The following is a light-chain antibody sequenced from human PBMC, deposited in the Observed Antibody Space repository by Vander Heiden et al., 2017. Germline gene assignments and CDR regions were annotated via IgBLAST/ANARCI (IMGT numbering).Light chain of an antibody. V-gene: IGKV4-1*01. CDR2: WAS. Sequence: DIVMTQSPDSLVVSLGERATTNCKSSQSVLYSSNNNNYLAWYQQKPGQPPKLLIYWASTRESGVPDRFSGSGSGTDFTLTISSLQAEDVAVYYCQQYYSTPRTFGQGTKVEIK. CDR3: QQYYSTPRT. CDR1: QSVLYSSNNNNY. J-gene: IGKJ1*01.